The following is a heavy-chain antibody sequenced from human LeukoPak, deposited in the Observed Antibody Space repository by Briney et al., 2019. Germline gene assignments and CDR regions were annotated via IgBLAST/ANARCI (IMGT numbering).Heavy chain of an antibody. CDR2: IYHSGST. CDR1: GGSISSSGYY. J-gene: IGHJ4*02. Sequence: SETLSLTCTVSGGSISSSGYYWGWIRQSPGKGLEWIGSIYHSGSTYYNPSLKSRVTISVDTSKNQLSLKLVSLTAADTAVYYCARGPDCSSSGCPRHFDYWGLGTLVTVSS. V-gene: IGHV4-39*07. D-gene: IGHD2-2*01. CDR3: ARGPDCSSSGCPRHFDY.